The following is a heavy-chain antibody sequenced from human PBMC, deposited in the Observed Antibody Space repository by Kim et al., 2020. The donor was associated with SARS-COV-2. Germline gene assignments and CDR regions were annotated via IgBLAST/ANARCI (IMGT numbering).Heavy chain of an antibody. CDR3: ARDRGDPAWVGGMDV. CDR2: IYSDSST. V-gene: IGHV3-53*01. J-gene: IGHJ6*02. D-gene: IGHD2-21*01. CDR1: GFTVSGSY. Sequence: PGGSLRLSCAASGFTVSGSYMSWVRQAPGKGLEWVSVIYSDSSTYYADSVKGRFTISRDNSKNTLYLQMNSLRAEDTAVYYCARDRGDPAWVGGMDVWGQGTTVTVSS.